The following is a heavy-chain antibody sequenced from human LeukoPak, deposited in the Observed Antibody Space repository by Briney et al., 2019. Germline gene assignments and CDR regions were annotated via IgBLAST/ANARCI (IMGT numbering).Heavy chain of an antibody. V-gene: IGHV4-39*01. D-gene: IGHD3-22*01. CDR2: IYYSGST. Sequence: PSETLSLTCTVSGGSISSSSYYWGWIRQPPGKGLEWIGSIYYSGSTYYNPSLKSRVTISVDTSKNQFSLKLSSVTAADTAVYYCARHYYDSSGYYSDDYWGQGTLVTVSS. J-gene: IGHJ4*02. CDR3: ARHYYDSSGYYSDDY. CDR1: GGSISSSSYY.